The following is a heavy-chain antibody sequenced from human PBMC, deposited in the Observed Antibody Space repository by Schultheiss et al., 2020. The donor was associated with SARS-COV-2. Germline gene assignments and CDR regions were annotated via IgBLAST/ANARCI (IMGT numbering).Heavy chain of an antibody. Sequence: GGSLRLSCAASGFTFSSYAMSWVRQAPGKGLEWVSYISSSSTIYFADSVKGRFTISRDNSKNTLYLQMNSLRAEDTAVYYCARVLTTQDYWGQGTLVTVSS. CDR3: ARVLTTQDY. CDR1: GFTFSSYA. J-gene: IGHJ4*02. CDR2: ISSSSTI. V-gene: IGHV3-48*01. D-gene: IGHD4-11*01.